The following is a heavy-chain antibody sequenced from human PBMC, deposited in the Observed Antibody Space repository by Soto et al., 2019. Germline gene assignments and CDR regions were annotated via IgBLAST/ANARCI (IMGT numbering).Heavy chain of an antibody. CDR1: GGSFSGYY. D-gene: IGHD2-15*01. CDR3: ARGLQGTDIVVVVAATGFGNWFDP. Sequence: QVQLQQWGAGLLKPSETLSLTCAVYGGSFSGYYWSWIRQPPGKGLEWIGEINHSGSTNYNPSLKSRVTISVDTSKNQFSLKLSSVTAADTAVYYCARGLQGTDIVVVVAATGFGNWFDPWGQGTLVTVSS. J-gene: IGHJ5*02. V-gene: IGHV4-34*01. CDR2: INHSGST.